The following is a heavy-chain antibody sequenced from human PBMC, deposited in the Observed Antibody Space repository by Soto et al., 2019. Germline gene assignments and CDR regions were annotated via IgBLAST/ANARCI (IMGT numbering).Heavy chain of an antibody. Sequence: QVQLVESGGGVVQPGRSLRLSCAASGFTFSSYGMHWVRQAPGKGLEWVAVISYDGSNKYYADSVKGRFTISRDNSKNTLYLQMNSLRAEDTAVYYCAKERVGVGTIDSLWGQGTLVTVSS. J-gene: IGHJ4*02. CDR1: GFTFSSYG. CDR2: ISYDGSNK. CDR3: AKERVGVGTIDSL. V-gene: IGHV3-30*18. D-gene: IGHD3-22*01.